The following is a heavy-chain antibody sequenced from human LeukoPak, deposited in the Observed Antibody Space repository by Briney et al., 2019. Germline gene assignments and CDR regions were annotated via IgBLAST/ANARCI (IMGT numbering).Heavy chain of an antibody. J-gene: IGHJ4*02. D-gene: IGHD6-25*01. V-gene: IGHV3-30-3*01. CDR2: ISYDGSNK. Sequence: GGSLRLSCAASGFTFSSYAMHWVRQAPGKGLEWVAVISYDGSNKYYADSVKGRFTISRDNSKNTLYLQMNSLRAEDTAVYYCARGAASFDYWGQGTLVTVSS. CDR3: ARGAASFDY. CDR1: GFTFSSYA.